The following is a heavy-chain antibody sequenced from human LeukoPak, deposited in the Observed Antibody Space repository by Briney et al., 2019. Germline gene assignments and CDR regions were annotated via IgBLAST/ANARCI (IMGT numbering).Heavy chain of an antibody. CDR3: ARGYYDSSGYYQSPIFDY. Sequence: PSETLSLTCTVSGGSLSSSSYYWRWLRQPPGTGLEWIGRIYYSGSTYYNPSLKSRVNISVDTSKNQFSLKLNSVTAADTAVYYCARGYYDSSGYYQSPIFDYWGQGTLVTVSS. CDR2: IYYSGST. CDR1: GGSLSSSSYY. V-gene: IGHV4-39*07. D-gene: IGHD3-22*01. J-gene: IGHJ4*02.